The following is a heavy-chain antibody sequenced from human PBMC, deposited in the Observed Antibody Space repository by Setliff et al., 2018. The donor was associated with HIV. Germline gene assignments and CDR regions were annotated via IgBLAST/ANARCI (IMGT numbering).Heavy chain of an antibody. CDR2: ISSSSGTI. D-gene: IGHD3-16*02. CDR3: ARELYREWDY. Sequence: GGSLRLSCAATGFTFSNYGMHWVRQAPAKGLEWVSSISSSSGTIYYADSVKDRFTISRDNSKNTVYLQMNSLRVEDTAVYYCARELYREWDYWGQGTLVTVSS. V-gene: IGHV3-48*01. CDR1: GFTFSNYG. J-gene: IGHJ4*02.